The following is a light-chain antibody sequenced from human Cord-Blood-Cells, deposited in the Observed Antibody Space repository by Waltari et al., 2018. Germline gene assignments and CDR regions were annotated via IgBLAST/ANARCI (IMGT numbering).Light chain of an antibody. J-gene: IGLJ2*01. CDR3: SSYAGSINLV. CDR2: EVN. V-gene: IGLV2-8*01. Sequence: QSALTQPPSASGSPGQSVTIPCTGTRSDVGGYNYVSWYQQHPGKAPKLMIYEVNKRPSWVPDRCSGSTAGNTASLTVSGLQADDEADYYCSSYAGSINLVCGGGTKLTVL. CDR1: RSDVGGYNY.